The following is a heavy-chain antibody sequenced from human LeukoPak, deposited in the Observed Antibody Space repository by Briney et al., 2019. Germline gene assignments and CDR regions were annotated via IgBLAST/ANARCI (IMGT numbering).Heavy chain of an antibody. CDR2: ISGSGGST. J-gene: IGHJ4*02. CDR3: AKEIWGDYVEAPFDY. D-gene: IGHD3-10*02. V-gene: IGHV3-23*01. CDR1: GFSFSYYG. Sequence: GGSLRLSCAASGFSFSYYGMTWVRQAPGKGLEWVSSISGSGGSTDNADSVKGRFNTSRDNYKNTLYLQINSLRADDTAIYYCAKEIWGDYVEAPFDYWGQATLVTVSS.